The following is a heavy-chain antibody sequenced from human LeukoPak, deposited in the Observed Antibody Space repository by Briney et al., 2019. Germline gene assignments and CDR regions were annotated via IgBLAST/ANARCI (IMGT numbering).Heavy chain of an antibody. V-gene: IGHV3-7*04. D-gene: IGHD6-13*01. CDR3: ARARDAAFDY. J-gene: IGHJ4*02. CDR2: IKQDGSES. CDR1: GFTFSTNW. Sequence: VGSLRLSYAASGFTFSTNWMTWVRQAPGKGLEWVANIKQDGSESYYVDSVKGRFTISRDNAKNSLYLQMNSLRAEDTAVYYCARARDAAFDYWGQGTLVTVSS.